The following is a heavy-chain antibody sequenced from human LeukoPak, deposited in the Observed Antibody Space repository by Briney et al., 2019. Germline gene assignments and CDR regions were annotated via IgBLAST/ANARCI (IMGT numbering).Heavy chain of an antibody. D-gene: IGHD4-11*01. J-gene: IGHJ4*02. CDR3: ARSEINDYSKY. CDR2: IYYSGST. Sequence: SETLSLTCTVSGGSINSRSYYWGWIRQPPGKGLEWIGRIYYSGSTYYNPSLKSRVTISLDTSKNQFSLKLSSVTAADTAVYYCARSEINDYSKYWGQGILVIVSS. V-gene: IGHV4-39*07. CDR1: GGSINSRSYY.